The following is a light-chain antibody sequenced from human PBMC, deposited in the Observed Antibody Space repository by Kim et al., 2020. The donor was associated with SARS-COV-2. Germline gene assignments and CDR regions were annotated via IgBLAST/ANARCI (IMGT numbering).Light chain of an antibody. CDR1: SLKTYY. CDR3: NSRDNSGDHVV. Sequence: SSELTQDPAVSVALGQTVRITCQGDSLKTYYATWYQQKPGQAPIVVIYGKNNRPSGIPDRFSGSSSGNTASLTVTVAQAVDEADYYCNSRDNSGDHVVFGGGTQLTVL. V-gene: IGLV3-19*01. CDR2: GKN. J-gene: IGLJ2*01.